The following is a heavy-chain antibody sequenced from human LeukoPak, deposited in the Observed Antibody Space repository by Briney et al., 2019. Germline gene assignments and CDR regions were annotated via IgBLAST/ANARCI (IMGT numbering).Heavy chain of an antibody. Sequence: GESLKISCKGSGYSFTSYWIGWVRQMPGKGLEWMGIIYPGDSDTRYSPSFQGQVTISADKSISTAYLQWSSLKASDTAMYYCARYCSGGSCYSGVFGYWGQGTLVTVSS. J-gene: IGHJ4*02. D-gene: IGHD2-15*01. CDR2: IYPGDSDT. CDR3: ARYCSGGSCYSGVFGY. V-gene: IGHV5-51*01. CDR1: GYSFTSYW.